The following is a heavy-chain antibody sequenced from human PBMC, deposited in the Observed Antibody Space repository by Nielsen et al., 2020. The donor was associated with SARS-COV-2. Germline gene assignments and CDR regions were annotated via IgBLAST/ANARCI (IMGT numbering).Heavy chain of an antibody. Sequence: GGSLRLSCKGSGYSFTSYWIGWVRQMPGKGLEWMGIIYPGDSDTRYSPSFQGQVTISADKSISTAYLQWSSLKASDTAMYYCARRRLGGYDLLEDWFDPWGQGTLVTVSS. D-gene: IGHD5-12*01. J-gene: IGHJ5*02. V-gene: IGHV5-51*01. CDR1: GYSFTSYW. CDR3: ARRRLGGYDLLEDWFDP. CDR2: IYPGDSDT.